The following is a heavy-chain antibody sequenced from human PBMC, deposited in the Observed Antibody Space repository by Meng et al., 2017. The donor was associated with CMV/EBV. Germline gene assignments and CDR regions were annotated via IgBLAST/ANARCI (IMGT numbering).Heavy chain of an antibody. CDR1: GGTFSSYA. Sequence: SVKVSCKASGGTFSSYAISWVRQAPGQGLEWMGGIIPILGIANYAQKFQGRVTITADKSTSTAYMELSSLRSEDTAVYYCATLYCSSTSCLGTYYYYGMDVWGQGTTVTVSS. D-gene: IGHD2-2*01. V-gene: IGHV1-69*10. J-gene: IGHJ6*02. CDR2: IIPILGIA. CDR3: ATLYCSSTSCLGTYYYYGMDV.